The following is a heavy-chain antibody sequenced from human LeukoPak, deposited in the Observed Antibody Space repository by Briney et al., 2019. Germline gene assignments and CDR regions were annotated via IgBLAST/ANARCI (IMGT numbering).Heavy chain of an antibody. J-gene: IGHJ4*02. CDR1: GFTFSSYG. CDR2: IWYDGSNK. V-gene: IGHV3-33*01. CDR3: ARDILGYYDSSGTPDH. D-gene: IGHD3-22*01. Sequence: GGSLRLSCAPSGFTFSSYGMHWVRQAPGKGLEWVAVIWYDGSNKYYADSVKGRFTISRDNSKNTLYLQMNSLRAEDTAVYYCARDILGYYDSSGTPDHWGQGTLVTVSS.